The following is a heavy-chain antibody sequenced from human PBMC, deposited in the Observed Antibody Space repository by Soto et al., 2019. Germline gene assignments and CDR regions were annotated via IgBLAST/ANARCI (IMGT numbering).Heavy chain of an antibody. D-gene: IGHD4-17*01. CDR3: AKHLLDNGDSDYYYYGLDV. V-gene: IGHV3-23*01. CDR2: IWGGDINA. J-gene: IGHJ6*02. Sequence: AGGSLRLSCTASGFTFSSYAMSWVRQAPGKGLEWVSAIWGGDINAYYADSVKGRFTISRDTSKNTLYLQMNSLRAEDTAVYYCAKHLLDNGDSDYYYYGLDVWGQGTTVTVSS. CDR1: GFTFSSYA.